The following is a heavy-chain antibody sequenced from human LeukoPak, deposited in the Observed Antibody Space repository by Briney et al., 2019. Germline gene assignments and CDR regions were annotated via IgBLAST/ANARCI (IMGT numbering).Heavy chain of an antibody. CDR2: FDPEDGET. CDR1: GYTLTELS. CDR3: AKDVGEQLVDYDAFDI. V-gene: IGHV1-24*01. Sequence: ASVKVSCKVSGYTLTELSMHWVRQAPGKGLEWMGGFDPEDGETIYAQKFQGRVTMTEDTSTDTAYMELSSLRSEDTAVYYCAKDVGEQLVDYDAFDIWGQGTMVTVSS. D-gene: IGHD6-6*01. J-gene: IGHJ3*02.